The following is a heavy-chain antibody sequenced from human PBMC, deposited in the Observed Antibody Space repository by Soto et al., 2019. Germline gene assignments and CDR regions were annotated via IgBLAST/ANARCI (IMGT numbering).Heavy chain of an antibody. D-gene: IGHD4-4*01. CDR1: GFTFSSYS. CDR3: ARDSHSNYGGRYYYYYGMDV. J-gene: IGHJ6*02. V-gene: IGHV3-48*02. Sequence: GGSLRLSCAASGFTFSSYSMNWVRQAPGKGLEWVSYISSSSSTIYYADSVKGRFTISRDKAKNSLYLQMNSRRDEDTAVYYCARDSHSNYGGRYYYYYGMDVWGQGTTVTVSS. CDR2: ISSSSSTI.